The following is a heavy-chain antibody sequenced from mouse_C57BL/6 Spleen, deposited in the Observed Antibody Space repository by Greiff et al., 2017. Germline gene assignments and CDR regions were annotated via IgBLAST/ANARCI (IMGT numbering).Heavy chain of an antibody. CDR3: ARGGVYYAMDY. Sequence: VKLQQPGAELVRPGSSVKLSCKASGYTFTSYWMHWVKQRPIQGLEWIGNIDPPDSETHYNQKFKDKATLTVDKSSSTAYMQLSSLTSEDSAVYYCARGGVYYAMDYWGQGTSVTVSS. V-gene: IGHV1-52*01. CDR1: GYTFTSYW. CDR2: IDPPDSET. J-gene: IGHJ4*01.